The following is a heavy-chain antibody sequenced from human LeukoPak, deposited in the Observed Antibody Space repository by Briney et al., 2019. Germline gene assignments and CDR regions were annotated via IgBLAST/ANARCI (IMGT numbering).Heavy chain of an antibody. J-gene: IGHJ4*02. D-gene: IGHD1-26*01. CDR1: GGSFSGYY. V-gene: IGHV4-59*01. CDR3: ARGSLGADIDY. CDR2: IYYSGST. Sequence: PSETLSLTCAVYGGSFSGYYWSWIRQPPGKGLEWIGYIYYSGSTNYNPSLKSRVTISVDTSKNQFSLKLSSVTAADTAVYYCARGSLGADIDYWGQGTLVTVSS.